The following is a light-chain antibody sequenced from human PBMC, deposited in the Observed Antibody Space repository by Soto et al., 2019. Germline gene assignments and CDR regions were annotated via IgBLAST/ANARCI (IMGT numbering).Light chain of an antibody. Sequence: QSALTQPPSVSGAPGQRVTISCTGSSPNIGAGYDVHWYQQLPGTAPKLLIYGNSNRPSGVPDRFSGSKSGTSASLAITGLQAEDETDYYCQSYDSSLSGYVVFGGGTKLTVL. V-gene: IGLV1-40*01. CDR3: QSYDSSLSGYVV. J-gene: IGLJ2*01. CDR1: SPNIGAGYD. CDR2: GNS.